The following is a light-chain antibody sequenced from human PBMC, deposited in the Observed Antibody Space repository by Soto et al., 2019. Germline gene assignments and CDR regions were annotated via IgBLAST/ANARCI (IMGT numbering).Light chain of an antibody. CDR3: CSYEGSHTWV. J-gene: IGLJ1*01. V-gene: IGLV2-18*02. Sequence: QSALTQPRSVSGSPGQSVTISCTGISSDVDSYNRVSWYQQPPGTAPKLMIYEVSNRPSGVPDRFSGSRSVNTASLTISGLQAEDEADYYCCSYEGSHTWVFGTGTMLTVL. CDR1: SSDVDSYNR. CDR2: EVS.